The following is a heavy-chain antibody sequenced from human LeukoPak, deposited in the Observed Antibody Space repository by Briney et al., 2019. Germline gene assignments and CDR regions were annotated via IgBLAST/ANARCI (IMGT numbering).Heavy chain of an antibody. V-gene: IGHV4-59*08. J-gene: IGHJ4*02. Sequence: SETLSLTCTVSGGSISSYYWSWIRQPPGKGLEWIGYIYYSGSTNYNPSLKSRVTISVDTSKNQFSLKLSSVTAADTAVYYCATTQAGYFRHWGQGTLVTVSS. CDR1: GGSISSYY. D-gene: IGHD3-10*02. CDR3: ATTQAGYFRH. CDR2: IYYSGST.